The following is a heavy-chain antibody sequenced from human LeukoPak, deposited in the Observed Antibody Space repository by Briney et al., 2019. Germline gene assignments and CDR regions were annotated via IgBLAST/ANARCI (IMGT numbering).Heavy chain of an antibody. CDR3: ARDEGYSYGYVLDY. D-gene: IGHD5-18*01. Sequence: GSLRLSCAASGFTFSSYSMNWVRQAPGKGLEWVSSISSSSSYIYYADSVKGRFTISRDNAKNSLYLQMNSLRAEDTAVYYCARDEGYSYGYVLDYWGQGTLVTVSS. CDR1: GFTFSSYS. CDR2: ISSSSSYI. J-gene: IGHJ4*02. V-gene: IGHV3-21*01.